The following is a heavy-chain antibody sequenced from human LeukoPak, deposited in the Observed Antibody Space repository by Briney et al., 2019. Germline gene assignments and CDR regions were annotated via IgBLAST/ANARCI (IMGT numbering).Heavy chain of an antibody. CDR2: ISSSSSYI. J-gene: IGHJ4*02. Sequence: PGGSLRLSCAASGFTFSSYSMNWVRQAPGKGLEWVSSISSSSSYIYYADSVKGRFTISRDNAKNSLYLQMNSLRAEDTAVYYCARGPRGLGELSLYLYFDYWGQGTLVTVSS. V-gene: IGHV3-21*01. CDR1: GFTFSSYS. D-gene: IGHD3-16*02. CDR3: ARGPRGLGELSLYLYFDY.